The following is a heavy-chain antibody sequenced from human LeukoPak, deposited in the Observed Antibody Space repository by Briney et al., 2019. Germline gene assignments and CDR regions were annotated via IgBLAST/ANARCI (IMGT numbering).Heavy chain of an antibody. J-gene: IGHJ5*02. CDR3: AREDWNYQQGVRYNFFDP. CDR2: FKTDGTST. V-gene: IGHV3-74*01. Sequence: GGSLRLSCAASGFTFSTFWMHWVRQAPGKGLVWVSRFKTDGTSTSYADSVKGRFIISRDNAKNTLYLQMNSLRAEDTAVYYCAREDWNYQQGVRYNFFDPWAREPWSPSPQ. CDR1: GFTFSTFW. D-gene: IGHD1-7*01.